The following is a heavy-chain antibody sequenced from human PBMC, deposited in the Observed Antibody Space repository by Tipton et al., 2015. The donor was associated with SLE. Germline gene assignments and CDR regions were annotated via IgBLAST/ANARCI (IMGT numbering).Heavy chain of an antibody. V-gene: IGHV3-30*12. Sequence: SLRLSCAASEFGFRTHGMHWIRQAPGKGLEWVAVISYDGSNKYYADSVKGRFTISRDNSKNSLYLQMNSLRAEDTAVYYCARERAYSGSCFDYWGQGTLVTVSS. CDR3: ARERAYSGSCFDY. CDR1: EFGFRTHG. CDR2: ISYDGSNK. D-gene: IGHD1-26*01. J-gene: IGHJ4*02.